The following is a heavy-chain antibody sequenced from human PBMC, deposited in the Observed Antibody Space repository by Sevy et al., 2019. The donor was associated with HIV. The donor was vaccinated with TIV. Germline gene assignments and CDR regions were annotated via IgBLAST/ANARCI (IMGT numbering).Heavy chain of an antibody. J-gene: IGHJ4*02. V-gene: IGHV3-15*01. CDR2: IKSESDDGTS. Sequence: GGSLRLSCAASGFTVTFAWMSWVRQAPGKGLEWVGRIKSESDDGTSQYPAPVKGRFTISRDDSKNILYLQMNSLKTDDTAVYYCTSQMVSADYFRFWGQGTLVTVSS. CDR1: GFTVTFAW. CDR3: TSQMVSADYFRF. D-gene: IGHD2-8*01.